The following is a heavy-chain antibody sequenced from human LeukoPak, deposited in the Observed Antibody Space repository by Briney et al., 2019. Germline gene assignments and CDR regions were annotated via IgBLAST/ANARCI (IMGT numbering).Heavy chain of an antibody. D-gene: IGHD3-10*01. CDR2: INHSGST. CDR1: GGSFSTYY. J-gene: IGHJ5*02. V-gene: IGHV4-34*01. Sequence: SETLSLTCTVSGGSFSTYYWSWIRQPPGKGLEWIGEINHSGSTNYNPSLKSRVTISVDTSKNQFSLKLSSVTAADTAVYYCARAVLLWFGEYGKWFDPWGQGTLVTVSS. CDR3: ARAVLLWFGEYGKWFDP.